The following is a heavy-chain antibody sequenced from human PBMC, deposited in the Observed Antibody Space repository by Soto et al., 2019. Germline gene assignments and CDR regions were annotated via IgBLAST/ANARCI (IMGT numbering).Heavy chain of an antibody. CDR2: TDSDGTFT. V-gene: IGHV3-74*01. J-gene: IGHJ4*02. Sequence: RRIIQTTGEGLVWVSHTDSDGTFTTYADSVKGRFTISRDNAKSTLYLQMNSLRAEDTGVYYCVRDDFGLGLDYWGLGTLVTVSS. CDR3: VRDDFGLGLDY. D-gene: IGHD1-26*01.